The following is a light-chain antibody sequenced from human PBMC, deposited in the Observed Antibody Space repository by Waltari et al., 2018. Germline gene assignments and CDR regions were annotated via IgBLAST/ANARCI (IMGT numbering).Light chain of an antibody. V-gene: IGKV3-11*01. CDR3: HQRSTWPWT. CDR1: QSVSTF. Sequence: EIVLTQSPATLSLSPGERATLSCRASQSVSTFLAWYQQKPVQAPRLLIYDVSNRATGTPARFSGSGSGTDFTLTISTLEPEDFAVYYCHQRSTWPWTFGQGTKVEIK. J-gene: IGKJ1*01. CDR2: DVS.